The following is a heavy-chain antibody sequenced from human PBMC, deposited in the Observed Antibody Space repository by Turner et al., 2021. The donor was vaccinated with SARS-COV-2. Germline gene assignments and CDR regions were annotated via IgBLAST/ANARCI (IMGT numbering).Heavy chain of an antibody. CDR2: ISSGSSYI. Sequence: EVQLVESGGGLVKPGGSLRLSCAASGFTFSSYSMNWVRQGPGKGLEWGSSISSGSSYIYYADSVKGRFTISRDNAKNSLYLQMDSLRAEDTAVYYCARDFDDFWSGYYGRAFDIWGQGTMVTVSS. CDR1: GFTFSSYS. V-gene: IGHV3-21*01. D-gene: IGHD3-3*01. CDR3: ARDFDDFWSGYYGRAFDI. J-gene: IGHJ3*02.